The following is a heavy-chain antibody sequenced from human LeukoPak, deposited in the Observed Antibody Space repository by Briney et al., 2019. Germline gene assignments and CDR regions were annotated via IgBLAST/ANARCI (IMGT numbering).Heavy chain of an antibody. CDR1: GGSISSSSFS. V-gene: IGHV4-39*07. D-gene: IGHD5-24*01. Sequence: SETLSLTCTVSGGSISSSSFSWGWIRQPPGKGLEWIGNIYYGGSPYYNPSHESRITMSVDTSKNQFSLKLSSVTAADTAVYYCARNRDGYNSFDYWGQGTLVTVSS. CDR2: IYYGGSP. CDR3: ARNRDGYNSFDY. J-gene: IGHJ4*02.